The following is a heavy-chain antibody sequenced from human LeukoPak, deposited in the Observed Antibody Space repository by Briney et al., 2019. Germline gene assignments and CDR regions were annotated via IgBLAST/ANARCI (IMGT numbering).Heavy chain of an antibody. CDR3: AKARLMAAPFYYYGMDV. J-gene: IGHJ6*02. Sequence: GGCLRLSCAASGFDFEDYAIHWVRQVPGKGLEWVSGISWNSGAKAYADSVRGRFTISRDNAKNSLYLQMNSLRGEDTALYYCAKARLMAAPFYYYGMDVWGPGTTVTVSS. CDR2: ISWNSGAK. CDR1: GFDFEDYA. V-gene: IGHV3-9*01. D-gene: IGHD5-24*01.